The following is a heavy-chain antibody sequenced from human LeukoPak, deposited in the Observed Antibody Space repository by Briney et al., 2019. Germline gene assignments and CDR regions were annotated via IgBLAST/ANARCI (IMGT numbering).Heavy chain of an antibody. CDR2: INPSGGST. CDR3: ARDYREWGPLWFGELRGGYFDY. V-gene: IGHV1-46*01. J-gene: IGHJ4*02. D-gene: IGHD3-10*01. Sequence: ASVKVSCKASGYTFTSYYMHWVRQAPGQGLEWMGIINPSGGSTSYAQKFQGRVTMTRDTSTSTVYMELSSLRSEDTAVYYCARDYREWGPLWFGELRGGYFDYWGQGTLVTVSS. CDR1: GYTFTSYY.